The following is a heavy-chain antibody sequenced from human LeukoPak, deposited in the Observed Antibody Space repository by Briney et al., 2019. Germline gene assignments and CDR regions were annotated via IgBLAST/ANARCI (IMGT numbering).Heavy chain of an antibody. CDR1: GFTFSSYS. CDR3: ARNRDDFWSGYPSYYYMDV. V-gene: IGHV3-21*01. J-gene: IGHJ6*03. Sequence: GGSLRLSCAASGFTFSSYSMNWVRQAPGKGLEWVSSISSISSYIYYADSVKGRFTISRDNAKNSLYLQMNSLRAEDTAVYYCARNRDDFWSGYPSYYYMDVWGKGTTVTVSS. CDR2: ISSISSYI. D-gene: IGHD3-3*01.